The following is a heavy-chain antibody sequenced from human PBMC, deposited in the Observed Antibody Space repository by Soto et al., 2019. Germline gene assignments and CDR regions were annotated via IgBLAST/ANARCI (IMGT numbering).Heavy chain of an antibody. Sequence: QVQLVQSGAEVKKPGSSVKVSCKASGVTFSSETISWVRQAPGQGLEWMGGIIPIFGTPDYAQRIQVRVTITADESTTTVYMNLSSLRSDDTDVNNYSTECSAKPVSPIESRGHGTLVTVSS. CDR1: GVTFSSET. CDR3: STECSAKPVSPIES. V-gene: IGHV1-69*01. D-gene: IGHD2-15*01. CDR2: IIPIFGTP. J-gene: IGHJ1*01.